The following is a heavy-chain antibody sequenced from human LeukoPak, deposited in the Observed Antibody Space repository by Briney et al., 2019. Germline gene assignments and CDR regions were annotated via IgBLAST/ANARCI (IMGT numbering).Heavy chain of an antibody. CDR2: ISYDGSNK. D-gene: IGHD2-15*01. V-gene: IGHV3-30*18. Sequence: GGSLRLSCAASGFTFSSYGMHWVRQAPGKGLEWVVVISYDGSNKYYADSVKGRFTISRDNSKNTLYLQMNSLRAEDTAVYYCAKDGAVVVVVAATKLQYYFDYWGQGTLVTVSS. CDR1: GFTFSSYG. J-gene: IGHJ4*02. CDR3: AKDGAVVVVVAATKLQYYFDY.